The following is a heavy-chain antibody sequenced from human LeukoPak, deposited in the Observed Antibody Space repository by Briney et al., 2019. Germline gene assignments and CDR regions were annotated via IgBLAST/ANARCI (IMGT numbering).Heavy chain of an antibody. Sequence: GGSLRLSCAASGSTLSDNYMSWIRQAPGKGLEWVAVIYRGGGTHYADSVKGRFTLSRDNSMTTLYLQMNSLRAEDTAAYYCAWPSSSSGYSFEYWGQGTPVTVSS. CDR3: AWPSSSSGYSFEY. CDR1: GSTLSDNY. V-gene: IGHV3-53*01. D-gene: IGHD6-19*01. CDR2: IYRGGGT. J-gene: IGHJ4*02.